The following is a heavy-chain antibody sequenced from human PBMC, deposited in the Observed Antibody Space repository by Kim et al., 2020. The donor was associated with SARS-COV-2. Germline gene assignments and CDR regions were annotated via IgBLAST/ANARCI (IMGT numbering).Heavy chain of an antibody. D-gene: IGHD3-9*01. Sequence: SETLSLTCTVSGGSISSSSYYWGWIRQPPGKGLEWIGSIYYSGSTYYNPSLKSRVTISVDTSKNQFSLKLSSVTAADTAVYYCARHGYYDILTGYYQAIDYWGQGTLVTVSS. J-gene: IGHJ4*02. CDR2: IYYSGST. V-gene: IGHV4-39*01. CDR1: GGSISSSSYY. CDR3: ARHGYYDILTGYYQAIDY.